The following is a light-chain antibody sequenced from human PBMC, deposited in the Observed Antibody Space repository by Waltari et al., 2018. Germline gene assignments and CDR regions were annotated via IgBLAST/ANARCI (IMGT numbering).Light chain of an antibody. V-gene: IGKV1-39*01. CDR1: QNIANY. CDR2: AAS. J-gene: IGKJ2*01. CDR3: QQSSASPYT. Sequence: DIQMTQSPSFLSASVGDRLIITCRASQNIANYFNWYQQKPGTAPKLLIFAASKLQTGVPSRFSGSGSGRDFTLTISGLQVEDFAIFYCQQSSASPYTFGQGTKIEMK.